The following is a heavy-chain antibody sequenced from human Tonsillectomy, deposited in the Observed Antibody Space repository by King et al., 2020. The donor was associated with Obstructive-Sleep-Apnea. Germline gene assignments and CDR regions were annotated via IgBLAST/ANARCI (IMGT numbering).Heavy chain of an antibody. V-gene: IGHV1-8*01. J-gene: IGHJ4*02. CDR1: ACTFTNYD. D-gene: IGHD2-15*01. Sequence: VQLVESGAEVKKPGASVKVSCKASACTFTNYDINWVRQATGQGLEWVGWMNPNSGNTGYAQKFQGRVTMTSNTSINTAYMELSSLRSEDTAVYYCARHSVAIVVVVAATAFDYWGQGTLVTVSS. CDR3: ARHSVAIVVVVAATAFDY. CDR2: MNPNSGNT.